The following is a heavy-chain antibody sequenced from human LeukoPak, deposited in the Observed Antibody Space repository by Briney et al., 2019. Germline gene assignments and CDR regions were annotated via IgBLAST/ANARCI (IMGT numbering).Heavy chain of an antibody. Sequence: SQTLSLTCTVSGGSISSGGYYWSWIRQHPGKGLEWIGYIYYSGSTYYNPSLKSRVTISVDTSKNQFSLKLSSVTAADTAVYYCAREYPEAGFFDYWGQGILVTVSS. CDR3: AREYPEAGFFDY. CDR2: IYYSGST. V-gene: IGHV4-30-4*08. J-gene: IGHJ4*02. CDR1: GGSISSGGYY. D-gene: IGHD6-19*01.